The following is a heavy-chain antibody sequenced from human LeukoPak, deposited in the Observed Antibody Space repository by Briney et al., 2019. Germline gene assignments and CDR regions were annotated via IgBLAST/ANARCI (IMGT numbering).Heavy chain of an antibody. CDR1: GFTTRNNY. CDR3: ASSGSYSDFDY. J-gene: IGHJ4*02. CDR2: IYSSGSA. D-gene: IGHD3-22*01. V-gene: IGHV3-53*01. Sequence: GGSLRLSCAASGFTTRNNYMSWVRQAPGKGLEWVSIIYSSGSAYYVDSVKGPFPNSRDTSKNMVFLQMNSLRAEDTAVYYCASSGSYSDFDYWGQGTLVTVS.